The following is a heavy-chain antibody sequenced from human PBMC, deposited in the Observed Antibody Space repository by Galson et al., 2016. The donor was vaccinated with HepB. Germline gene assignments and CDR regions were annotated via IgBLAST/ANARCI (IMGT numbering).Heavy chain of an antibody. CDR1: GFSFSSYA. Sequence: SLRLSCAASGFSFSSYAMSWVRQAPGKGLEWVSLITCHGGVKYYGDSVKGRFTISRDNSKNTVYLQMNSLRVEDSAVYYCSRDHSRGVGESVNYSYALDVWGQGTTVTVS. CDR3: SRDHSRGVGESVNYSYALDV. J-gene: IGHJ6*02. CDR2: ITCHGGVK. V-gene: IGHV3-23*01. D-gene: IGHD1-7*01.